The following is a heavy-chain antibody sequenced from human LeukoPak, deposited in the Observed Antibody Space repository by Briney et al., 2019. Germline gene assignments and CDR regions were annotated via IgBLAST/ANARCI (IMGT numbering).Heavy chain of an antibody. V-gene: IGHV1-69*13. J-gene: IGHJ4*02. Sequence: GASVKVSCKASGGTFSSYAISWVRQAPGQGLEWMGGIIPIFGTANYAQKFQGRVTITADESTSTAYMELSSLRSEDTAVYYCASTPGYSSGWYAPDYWGQGTLVTVSS. CDR1: GGTFSSYA. CDR2: IIPIFGTA. CDR3: ASTPGYSSGWYAPDY. D-gene: IGHD6-19*01.